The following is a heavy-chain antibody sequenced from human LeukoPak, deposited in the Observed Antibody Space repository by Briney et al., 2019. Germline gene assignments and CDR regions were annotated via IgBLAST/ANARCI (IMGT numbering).Heavy chain of an antibody. CDR1: GYSFINYW. J-gene: IGHJ5*02. CDR3: ASRTGQGFGP. D-gene: IGHD1-1*01. CDR2: IYPGDSHT. Sequence: GESLKISCKASGYSFINYWIGWVRQMPGKGLEWMGIIYPGDSHTTYSPSFQGQVTISADKSIDTAYLQWSSLKASDTAMYYCASRTGQGFGPWGQGTLVTVSS. V-gene: IGHV5-51*01.